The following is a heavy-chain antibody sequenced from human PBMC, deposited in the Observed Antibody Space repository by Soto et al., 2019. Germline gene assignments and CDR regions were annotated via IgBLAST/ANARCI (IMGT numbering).Heavy chain of an antibody. CDR3: ASDMTGPKDY. CDR1: GFTFSNYW. V-gene: IGHV3-74*01. D-gene: IGHD3-9*01. Sequence: EVQVVESGGGLVQPGGSLRLSCAASGFTFSNYWIHWVRQAPGKGLVWVSRINPDGSYTSYADSVKGRFTISRDNARSTLYLQRNSLRAEETAVYYCASDMTGPKDYWGQGTLVTVSS. CDR2: INPDGSYT. J-gene: IGHJ4*02.